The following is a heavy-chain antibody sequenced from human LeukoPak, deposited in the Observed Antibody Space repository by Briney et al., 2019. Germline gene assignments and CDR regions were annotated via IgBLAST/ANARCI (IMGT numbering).Heavy chain of an antibody. CDR2: INPNSGDT. Sequence: ASVKVSCKTSGYTFTGYYMHWVRQAPGQGLEWMGRINPNSGDTNYAQKFQGRVTMTRDTSISTAYMELSRLRSDDTAVYYCARSSTSHYYYDSSGYYGTFFDYWGQGTLVTVSS. CDR3: ARSSTSHYYYDSSGYYGTFFDY. D-gene: IGHD3-22*01. V-gene: IGHV1-2*06. J-gene: IGHJ4*02. CDR1: GYTFTGYY.